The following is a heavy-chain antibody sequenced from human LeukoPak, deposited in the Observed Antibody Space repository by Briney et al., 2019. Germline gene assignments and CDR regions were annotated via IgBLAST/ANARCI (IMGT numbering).Heavy chain of an antibody. CDR3: ARTSITMVRGVAGYYYGMDV. V-gene: IGHV1-18*01. CDR2: ISAYNGNT. CDR1: GYTFTSYG. D-gene: IGHD3-10*01. J-gene: IGHJ6*02. Sequence: ASVKVSCKASGYTFTSYGISWVRQAPGQGLEWMGWISAYNGNTNYAQKLQDRVTMTTDTSTSTAYMELRSLRSDDTAVYYCARTSITMVRGVAGYYYGMDVWGQGTTVTVSS.